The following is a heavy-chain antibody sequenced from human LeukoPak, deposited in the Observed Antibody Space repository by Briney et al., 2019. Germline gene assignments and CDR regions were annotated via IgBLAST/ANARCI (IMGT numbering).Heavy chain of an antibody. Sequence: GESLKISCKGSEYTFSTYWIGWVRQVPGKGLEWMGIIYPGDSDTRDSPSFQGHVTMSADKSNAYLQWSSLKASDTGMYYCARHHDKGVQRAFDIWGQGTMVIVSS. CDR2: IYPGDSDT. D-gene: IGHD3-10*01. J-gene: IGHJ3*02. CDR3: ARHHDKGVQRAFDI. V-gene: IGHV5-51*01. CDR1: EYTFSTYW.